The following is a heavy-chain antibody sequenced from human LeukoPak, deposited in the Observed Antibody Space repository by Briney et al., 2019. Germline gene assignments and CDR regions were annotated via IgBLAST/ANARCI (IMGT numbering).Heavy chain of an antibody. CDR2: IYYSGST. V-gene: IGHV4-39*01. J-gene: IGHJ4*02. CDR1: GGSIISSSYY. Sequence: SETLSLTRTVSGGSIISSSYYWGWIRQPPGKGLEWIGSIYYSGSTHNNPSLKSGVTISVDTSKTQFSLKLISVTVADTAVYYCAIQMGTAMVIGYFDYGGQGHLILVSS. CDR3: AIQMGTAMVIGYFDY. D-gene: IGHD5-18*01.